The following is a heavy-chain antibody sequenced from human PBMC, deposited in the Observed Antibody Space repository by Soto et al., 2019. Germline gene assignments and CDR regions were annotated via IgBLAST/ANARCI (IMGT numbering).Heavy chain of an antibody. CDR3: AKEHYDSSGYPERVAFDI. J-gene: IGHJ3*02. D-gene: IGHD3-22*01. V-gene: IGHV3-23*01. CDR2: ISGSGGST. Sequence: GGSLRLSCAASGFTFSSYAMSWVRQAPGKGLEWVSAISGSGGSTYYADSVKGRFTISRDNSKNTLYLQMNSLRAEDTAVYYCAKEHYDSSGYPERVAFDIWGQGTMVTVSS. CDR1: GFTFSSYA.